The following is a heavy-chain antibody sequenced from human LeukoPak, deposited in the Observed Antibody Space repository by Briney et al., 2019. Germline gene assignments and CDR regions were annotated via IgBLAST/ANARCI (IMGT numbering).Heavy chain of an antibody. CDR2: INHSGST. CDR3: VRAVAARGGVDY. CDR1: GGSFSGYY. V-gene: IGHV4-34*01. D-gene: IGHD6-6*01. Sequence: PSETLSLTCAVYGGSFSGYYWSWIRQPPGKGLEWIGEINHSGSTNYNPSLKSRVTISVDTSKNQFSLKLSSVTAADTAVYYCVRAVAARGGVDYWGQGTLVTVSS. J-gene: IGHJ4*02.